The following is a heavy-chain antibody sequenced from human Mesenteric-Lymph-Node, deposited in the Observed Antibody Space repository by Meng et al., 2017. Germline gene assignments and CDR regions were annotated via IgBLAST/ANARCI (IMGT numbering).Heavy chain of an antibody. V-gene: IGHV1-2*06. D-gene: IGHD5-18*01. CDR3: AREDTAMVKYY. CDR1: GYTFTDYY. CDR2: LNPNRGDT. J-gene: IGHJ4*02. Sequence: QVQRVQSGAEGKKPGAAVKVSCKASGYTFTDYYMQWVRQAPGQGLEWMGRLNPNRGDTNYAQKFQGRVTMTRDTSISTAYMELSRLTSDDTAVYYCAREDTAMVKYYWGQGTLVTVSS.